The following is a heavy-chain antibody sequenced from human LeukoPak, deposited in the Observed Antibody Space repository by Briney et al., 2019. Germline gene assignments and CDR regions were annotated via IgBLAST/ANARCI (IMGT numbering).Heavy chain of an antibody. D-gene: IGHD4-17*01. V-gene: IGHV4-34*01. Sequence: SETLSLICAVYGGSFSGYYWSWIRQPPGKGLEWIGEINHSGSTNYNPSLKSRVTISVDTSKNQFSLKLSSVTAADTAVYYCAGNGDYADYWGQGTLVTVSS. CDR1: GGSFSGYY. CDR2: INHSGST. J-gene: IGHJ4*02. CDR3: AGNGDYADY.